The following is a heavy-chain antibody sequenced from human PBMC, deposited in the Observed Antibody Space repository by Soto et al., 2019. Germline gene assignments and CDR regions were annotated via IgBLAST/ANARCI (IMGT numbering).Heavy chain of an antibody. D-gene: IGHD3-3*01. Sequence: QVQLVQSGAEVKKPGSSVKVSCKASGGAFSSFDISWVRRAPGLGLEWMGGSIPVLGTTSYAQKFQGRITITADASTWPAHIQLSSLRPDDPALYYCARARAGLERSYDFWGGSFESWGQGTVVSVSS. V-gene: IGHV1-69*01. J-gene: IGHJ4*02. CDR3: ARARAGLERSYDFWGGSFES. CDR2: SIPVLGTT. CDR1: GGAFSSFD.